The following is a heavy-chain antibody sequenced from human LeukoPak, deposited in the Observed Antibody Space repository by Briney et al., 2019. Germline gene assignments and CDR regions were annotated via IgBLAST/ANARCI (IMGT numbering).Heavy chain of an antibody. CDR2: FSSSSSAI. V-gene: IGHV3-48*01. CDR3: ARDSQWRRSYYFDY. Sequence: GGSLRLSCAASGFTFSTYSMNWVRQAPGKGLEWVSYFSSSSSAIYYADSVKGRFTISRDNAKNSLYLQMNSLRAEDTAVYYCARDSQWRRSYYFDYWGQGTLVTVSS. CDR1: GFTFSTYS. J-gene: IGHJ4*02. D-gene: IGHD6-19*01.